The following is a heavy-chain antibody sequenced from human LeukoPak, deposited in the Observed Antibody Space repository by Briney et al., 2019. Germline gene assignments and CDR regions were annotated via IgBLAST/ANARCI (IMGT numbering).Heavy chain of an antibody. Sequence: PGGSLRLSCAASGFTVSTNYMSWVRQAPGKGLEWVSVIYSGGSTYYADSVKGRFTISRDNSKNTLYLQMNSLRAEDAAVYYCARDAGGYGMDVWGQGTTVTVSS. D-gene: IGHD2-8*02. CDR1: GFTVSTNY. V-gene: IGHV3-66*01. CDR3: ARDAGGYGMDV. J-gene: IGHJ6*02. CDR2: IYSGGST.